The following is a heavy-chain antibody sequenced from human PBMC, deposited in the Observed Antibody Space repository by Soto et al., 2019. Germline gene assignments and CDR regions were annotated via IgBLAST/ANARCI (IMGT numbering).Heavy chain of an antibody. CDR2: IDSSGST. CDR1: VDSISSGAYY. Sequence: PSETLSLTCTVSVDSISSGAYYWSWIRQPPGRGLEWIGYIDSSGSTYYNPSLKSRLTMSVDMSKNQFSLRLTSVTAADTAVYYCASRYLYWGQGLMVTVSS. D-gene: IGHD3-16*02. J-gene: IGHJ4*02. V-gene: IGHV4-30-4*01. CDR3: ASRYLY.